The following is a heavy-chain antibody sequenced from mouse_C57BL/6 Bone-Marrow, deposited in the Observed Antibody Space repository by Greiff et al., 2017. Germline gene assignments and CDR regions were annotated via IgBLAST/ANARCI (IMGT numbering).Heavy chain of an antibody. CDR3: ARAHYTGSSHWYFDV. CDR2: IYPGDGDT. D-gene: IGHD1-1*01. CDR1: GYAFSSSW. Sequence: VQLQQSGPELVKPGASVKISCKASGYAFSSSWMNWVKQRPGKGLEWIGRIYPGDGDTNYNGKFKGKATLTADKSSSTAYMQLSSLTSEDSAVYSCARAHYTGSSHWYFDVWGTGTTVTVSA. V-gene: IGHV1-82*01. J-gene: IGHJ1*03.